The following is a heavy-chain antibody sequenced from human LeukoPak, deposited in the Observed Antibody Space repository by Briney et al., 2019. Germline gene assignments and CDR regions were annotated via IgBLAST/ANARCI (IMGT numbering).Heavy chain of an antibody. Sequence: PSETLSLTCTVSGGSISSSSYYWGWIRQPPGKGLEWIGSIYYSGSTYYNPSLKSRVTISVDTSKNQFSLKLSSVTAADTAVYYCASVQFKKTYFDYWGQGTLVTVSS. V-gene: IGHV4-39*07. CDR3: ASVQFKKTYFDY. CDR1: GGSISSSSYY. D-gene: IGHD4-11*01. CDR2: IYYSGST. J-gene: IGHJ4*02.